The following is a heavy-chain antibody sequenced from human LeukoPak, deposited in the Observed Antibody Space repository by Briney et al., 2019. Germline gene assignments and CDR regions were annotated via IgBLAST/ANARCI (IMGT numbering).Heavy chain of an antibody. Sequence: SETLSLTCTVSGGSISTYYWSWIRQPAGKGLEWIARIYTSGSTNHNPYPKSRVTMSVDTSKNQFSLKLSSVTDADTAVYYCATAYYYGGRNAFYIWGQGTMVTVSS. D-gene: IGHD3-10*01. J-gene: IGHJ3*02. CDR3: ATAYYYGGRNAFYI. CDR1: GGSISTYY. CDR2: IYTSGST. V-gene: IGHV4-4*07.